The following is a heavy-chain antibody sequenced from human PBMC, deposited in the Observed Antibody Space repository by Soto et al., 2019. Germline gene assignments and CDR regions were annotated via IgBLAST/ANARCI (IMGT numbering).Heavy chain of an antibody. V-gene: IGHV3-33*01. J-gene: IGHJ4*02. CDR2: IWYDGSNK. Sequence: GGSLRLSCAASGFTFSSYGMHWVRQAPGKGLEWVAVIWYDGSNKYYADSVKGRFTISRDNSKNTLYLQMNSLRAEDTAVYYCARDQQWLVRFYFDFWGQGXLVTVYS. CDR3: ARDQQWLVRFYFDF. D-gene: IGHD6-19*01. CDR1: GFTFSSYG.